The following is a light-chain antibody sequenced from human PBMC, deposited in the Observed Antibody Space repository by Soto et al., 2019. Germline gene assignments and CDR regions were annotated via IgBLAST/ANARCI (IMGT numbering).Light chain of an antibody. J-gene: IGKJ1*01. Sequence: DIQMTQSPSSPSASVGERVTITCRASQSISSYLNWYQQKPGKAPKLLIYAASSLQSGVPSRFSGSGSGTDFTLTISRLEPEDFATYYCQHYNSYSEAFGQGTKVDI. V-gene: IGKV1-39*01. CDR2: AAS. CDR1: QSISSY. CDR3: QHYNSYSEA.